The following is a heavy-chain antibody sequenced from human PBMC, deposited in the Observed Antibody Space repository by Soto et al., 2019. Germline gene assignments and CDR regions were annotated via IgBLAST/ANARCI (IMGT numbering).Heavy chain of an antibody. CDR1: GFTFSSYA. CDR2: VRGNGDPP. Sequence: SCSASGFTFSSYAMHWVRQAPGKGLEYVSGVRGNGDPPFYADSVKGRFTISRDNSKNTLYLQMSGLSADDTAVYYCVKSRGGNNFDFFDWGQGALVTVSA. D-gene: IGHD5-12*01. J-gene: IGHJ4*02. V-gene: IGHV3-64D*06. CDR3: VKSRGGNNFDFFD.